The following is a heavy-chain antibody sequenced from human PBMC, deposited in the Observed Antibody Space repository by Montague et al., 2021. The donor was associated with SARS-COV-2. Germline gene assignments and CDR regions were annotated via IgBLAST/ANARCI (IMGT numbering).Heavy chain of an antibody. Sequence: SLRLSCAASGFTFSSYAMRWVRQAPGKGLEWVAVISYDGSNKYYADSVKGRFTITRDNSKNTLYLQMNSLRAEDTAVYYCARGTGISSGWFDYWGQGTLVTVSS. D-gene: IGHD6-19*01. V-gene: IGHV3-30-3*01. CDR3: ARGTGISSGWFDY. CDR1: GFTFSSYA. CDR2: ISYDGSNK. J-gene: IGHJ4*02.